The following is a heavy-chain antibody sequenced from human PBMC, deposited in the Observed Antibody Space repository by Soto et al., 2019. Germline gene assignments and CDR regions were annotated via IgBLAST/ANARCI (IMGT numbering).Heavy chain of an antibody. CDR2: IDPSDSYT. CDR1: GYSFTSYW. D-gene: IGHD2-8*01. V-gene: IGHV5-10-1*01. J-gene: IGHJ6*02. CDR3: ARHRGLMVPIPVDGMDV. Sequence: AGESLKISCKGSGYSFTSYWISWVRQMPGKGLEWMGRIDPSDSYTNYSPSFQGHVTISADKSISTAYLQWSSLKASDTAMYYCARHRGLMVPIPVDGMDVWGQGTTVTVSS.